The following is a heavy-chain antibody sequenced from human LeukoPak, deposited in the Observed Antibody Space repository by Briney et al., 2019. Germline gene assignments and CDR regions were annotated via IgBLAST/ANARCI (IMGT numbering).Heavy chain of an antibody. D-gene: IGHD6-19*01. J-gene: IGHJ6*02. CDR3: AKLLAVADSGAYYYYHYGMDV. V-gene: IGHV3-30*18. CDR2: ISYDGSNK. CDR1: GFTFSSYG. Sequence: PGGSLRLSCAASGFTFSSYGMHWVRQAPGKGLEWVAVISYDGSNKYYADSVKGRFTISRDNSKNTLYLQMNSLRAEDTAVYYCAKLLAVADSGAYYYYHYGMDVWGQGTTVTVSS.